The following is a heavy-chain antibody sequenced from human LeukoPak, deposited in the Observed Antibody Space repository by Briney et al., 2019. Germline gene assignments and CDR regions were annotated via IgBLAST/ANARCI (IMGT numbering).Heavy chain of an antibody. CDR3: AKVRLLGALDDAFDV. V-gene: IGHV3-30*02. CDR1: GFGFSSYA. CDR2: IRHDGSHH. D-gene: IGHD3-16*01. J-gene: IGHJ3*01. Sequence: GGSLRLSCAASGFGFSSYAMHWVRQAPGKGLEWVAFIRHDGSHHYHGDSVKGRFTISRDNSKKTLYLEMTSLRPEDTAVYYCAKVRLLGALDDAFDVWGQGTMVTV.